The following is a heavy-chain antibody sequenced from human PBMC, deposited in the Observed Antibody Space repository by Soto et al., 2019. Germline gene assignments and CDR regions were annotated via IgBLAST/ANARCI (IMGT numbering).Heavy chain of an antibody. J-gene: IGHJ3*02. CDR1: GGSMSRGDYY. V-gene: IGHV4-30-2*01. CDR3: ARGLKGIAALGSSFLNI. CDR2: IYHSGST. D-gene: IGHD6-13*01. Sequence: SETLSLTCTVSGGSMSRGDYYWSWIRQPPGKGLEWIGYIYHSGSTYYNPSLKSRVTISVDRSKNQFSLNLSSVTAADTAMYYCARGLKGIAALGSSFLNIWGQGTMVTVSS.